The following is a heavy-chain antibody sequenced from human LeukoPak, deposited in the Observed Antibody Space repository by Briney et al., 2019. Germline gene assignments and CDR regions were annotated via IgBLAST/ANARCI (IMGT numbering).Heavy chain of an antibody. CDR3: AKDTTYYYDSSGYDGFDI. CDR2: ITWNSDTI. Sequence: PGGSLRLSGAASGFTFDDYAMHWVRQAPGTGLEWVSGITWNSDTIDYADSVKGRFTISRDNAKNSLYLQMNSLRAEDTALYYCAKDTTYYYDSSGYDGFDIWGQGTMVTVSS. CDR1: GFTFDDYA. D-gene: IGHD3-22*01. V-gene: IGHV3-9*01. J-gene: IGHJ3*02.